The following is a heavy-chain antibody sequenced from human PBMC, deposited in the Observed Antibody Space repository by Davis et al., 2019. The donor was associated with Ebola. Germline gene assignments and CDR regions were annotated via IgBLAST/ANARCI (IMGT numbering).Heavy chain of an antibody. J-gene: IGHJ4*02. CDR1: GYTFTSYD. CDR3: ARGYADYHKEFDY. Sequence: AASVKVSCKASGYTFTSYDINWVRQATGQGLEWMGWMNPNSGNTGYAQKFQGRVTMTRDTSITTAYMELTSLTSEDTAVYYCARGYADYHKEFDYWGQGALVTVSS. D-gene: IGHD4-17*01. CDR2: MNPNSGNT. V-gene: IGHV1-8*01.